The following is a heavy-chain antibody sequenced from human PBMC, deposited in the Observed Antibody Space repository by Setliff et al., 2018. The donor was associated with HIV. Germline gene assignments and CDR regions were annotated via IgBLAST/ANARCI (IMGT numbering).Heavy chain of an antibody. D-gene: IGHD3-10*01. CDR3: ARTSAGGQENDY. Sequence: LRISCGASGFIFSNYWMSWVRQAPGKGLEWVANIKQDGSEKNYVNSVKGRFAISRDNAKNSLYLQLNSLRADDTALYYCARTSAGGQENDYWGQGTLVTVS. CDR1: GFIFSNYW. V-gene: IGHV3-7*03. CDR2: IKQDGSEK. J-gene: IGHJ4*02.